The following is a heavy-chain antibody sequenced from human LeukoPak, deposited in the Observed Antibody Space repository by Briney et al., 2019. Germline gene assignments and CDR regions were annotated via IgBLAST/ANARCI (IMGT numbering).Heavy chain of an antibody. D-gene: IGHD5-12*01. Sequence: PSETLSLTCTVSGGSISSNSYYWGWIRQPPGKGLEWIGSIFYSGSTYYNPSLKSRVTMSVDTSKNQFSLRLSSVTAADTAVYYCAREGGAPNSANECDSWGQGTLVTVSS. CDR2: IFYSGST. CDR1: GGSISSNSYY. V-gene: IGHV4-39*07. CDR3: AREGGAPNSANECDS. J-gene: IGHJ4*02.